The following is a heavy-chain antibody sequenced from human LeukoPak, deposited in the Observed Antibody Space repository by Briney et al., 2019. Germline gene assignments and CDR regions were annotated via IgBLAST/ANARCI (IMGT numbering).Heavy chain of an antibody. CDR1: GYSISSGYY. CDR3: ARDSWPEVVRFDY. Sequence: PSETLSLTCAVSGYSISSGYYWGWIRQPPGKGLEWIGSIYHGGGTYYNPSLKSRVTISVDTSKNQFSLKLSSVTAADTAVYFCARDSWPEVVRFDYWGQGTLVTVSS. CDR2: IYHGGGT. V-gene: IGHV4-38-2*02. D-gene: IGHD1-14*01. J-gene: IGHJ4*02.